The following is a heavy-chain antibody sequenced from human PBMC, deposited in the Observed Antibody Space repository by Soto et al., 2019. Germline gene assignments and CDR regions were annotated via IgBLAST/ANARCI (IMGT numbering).Heavy chain of an antibody. CDR1: GYTFSNFW. CDR2: IYPGDHET. CDR3: ARSPRSSPYFDY. V-gene: IGHV5-51*01. J-gene: IGHJ4*02. Sequence: GGSLQISCQCSGYTFSNFWIGWVRQLPGKGIEWIGIIYPGDHETRYSPSFHGKVTISADKSINTAYLQWNRLEASDTAFYFCARSPRSSPYFDYWGQGALVTVSS. D-gene: IGHD6-13*01.